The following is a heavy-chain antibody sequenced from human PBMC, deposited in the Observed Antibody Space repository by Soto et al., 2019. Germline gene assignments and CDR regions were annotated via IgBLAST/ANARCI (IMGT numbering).Heavy chain of an antibody. Sequence: QVQLVQSGAEVKKPGASVKVSCKASGYTFTSYGISWVRQAPGQGLEWMGWISAYNGNTNYAQKLQGRVNMTTDTSTSTAYMELRSLRSDDTAVYYCARISPRYYDSSGPFDYWGQGTLVTVSS. CDR3: ARISPRYYDSSGPFDY. CDR2: ISAYNGNT. D-gene: IGHD3-22*01. CDR1: GYTFTSYG. J-gene: IGHJ4*02. V-gene: IGHV1-18*01.